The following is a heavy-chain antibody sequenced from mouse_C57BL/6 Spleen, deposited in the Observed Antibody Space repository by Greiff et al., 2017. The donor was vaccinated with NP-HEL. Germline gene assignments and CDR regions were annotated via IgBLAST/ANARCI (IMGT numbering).Heavy chain of an antibody. CDR1: GYAFTNYL. J-gene: IGHJ2*01. D-gene: IGHD1-1*01. CDR3: ARCEGSGEHFDY. V-gene: IGHV1-54*01. Sequence: LVRPGPSVKVSCKASGYAFTNYLIEWVKQRPGQGLEWIGVIHPGSGGINYNEKFKGKATLTADKSTSTAYLPHSSLTSEDSAVYFCARCEGSGEHFDYWGQGTTLTVSS. CDR2: IHPGSGGI.